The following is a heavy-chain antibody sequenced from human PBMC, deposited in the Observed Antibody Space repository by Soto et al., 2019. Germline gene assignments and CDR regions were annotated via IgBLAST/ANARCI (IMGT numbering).Heavy chain of an antibody. CDR2: ISYDGSNK. D-gene: IGHD3-22*01. CDR3: ARGLDDSSGYYYFDY. J-gene: IGHJ4*02. V-gene: IGHV3-30-3*01. Sequence: WESLRLSCAASGCTFSSYSMQWVRQPPGQGLEWVAVISYDGSNKYYADSVKGRVTIARDNSKNTLYLQMNSLTAEDTVVYYCARGLDDSSGYYYFDYWGQGTLVTVSS. CDR1: GCTFSSYS.